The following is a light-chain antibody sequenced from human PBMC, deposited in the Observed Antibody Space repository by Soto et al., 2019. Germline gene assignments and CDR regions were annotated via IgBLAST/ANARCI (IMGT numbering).Light chain of an antibody. CDR1: QSLSGNY. J-gene: IGKJ2*01. CDR2: GVS. Sequence: EIVLSQPPGTLSLSPGERDTLSCRASQSLSGNYLAWYQQKPGQAPRLLIFGVSGRATGIPDRFSGSGSGTDFTLTINRLEPEDFAVYYCHHYGSSPYTFGLGTNLEIK. V-gene: IGKV3-20*01. CDR3: HHYGSSPYT.